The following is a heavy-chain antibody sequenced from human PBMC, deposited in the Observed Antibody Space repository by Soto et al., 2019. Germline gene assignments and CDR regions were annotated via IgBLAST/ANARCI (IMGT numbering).Heavy chain of an antibody. Sequence: SETLSLTCAVYGGSFSGYYWSWIRQPPGKGLEWIGEINHSGSTNYNPSLKSRVTISVDTSKNQFSLKLSSVTAADTAVYYCARAKGIAAAGNWFDPWGQGTLVTVSS. CDR1: GGSFSGYY. D-gene: IGHD6-13*01. V-gene: IGHV4-34*01. J-gene: IGHJ5*02. CDR3: ARAKGIAAAGNWFDP. CDR2: INHSGST.